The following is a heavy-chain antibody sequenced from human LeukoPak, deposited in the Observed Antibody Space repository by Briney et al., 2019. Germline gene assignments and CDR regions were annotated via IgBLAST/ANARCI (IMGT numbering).Heavy chain of an antibody. D-gene: IGHD3-22*01. CDR2: ISGSGGST. Sequence: GGSLRLSCAASGFTFSSYAMSWVRQAPGKGLEWVSAISGSGGSTYYADSVKGRFTISRDNSKNTLYLQMNSLRAEDTAVYYCAKSVSRRTMIVVVITPFDYWGQGTLVTVSS. J-gene: IGHJ4*02. CDR3: AKSVSRRTMIVVVITPFDY. V-gene: IGHV3-23*01. CDR1: GFTFSSYA.